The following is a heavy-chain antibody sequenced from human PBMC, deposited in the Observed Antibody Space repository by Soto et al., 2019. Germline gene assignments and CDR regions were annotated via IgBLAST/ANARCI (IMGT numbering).Heavy chain of an antibody. CDR1: GGTFSSYA. V-gene: IGHV1-69*12. CDR2: IIPIFGTA. J-gene: IGHJ4*02. D-gene: IGHD7-27*01. CDR3: ARDGPELGIFDY. Sequence: QVQLVQSGAEVKKPGSSVKVSCKASGGTFSSYAISWVRQAPGQGLEWMGGIIPIFGTANYAQKFQGRVTISAXXSTSTAYMELSSLRSEDTAVYYCARDGPELGIFDYWGQGTLVTVSS.